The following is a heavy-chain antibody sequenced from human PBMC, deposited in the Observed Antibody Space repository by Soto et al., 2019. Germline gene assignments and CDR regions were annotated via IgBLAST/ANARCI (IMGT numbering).Heavy chain of an antibody. Sequence: EVQLVESGGGLVQPGGSLRLSCAASGFTFTSYDMHWVRQATGKGLEWVSGIGTAGDTYYPDSVKGRFTISRENAQNSLYLQMNSLRAENTAVHYCAGGIEGYQTYWHFDLWGRGTLVMVSS. CDR3: AGGIEGYQTYWHFDL. CDR1: GFTFTSYD. CDR2: IGTAGDT. J-gene: IGHJ2*01. V-gene: IGHV3-13*01. D-gene: IGHD3-16*02.